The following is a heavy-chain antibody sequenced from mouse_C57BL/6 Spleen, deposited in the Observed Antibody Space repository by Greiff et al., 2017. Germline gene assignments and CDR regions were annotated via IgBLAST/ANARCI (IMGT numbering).Heavy chain of an antibody. V-gene: IGHV2-2*01. J-gene: IGHJ1*03. CDR2: IWSGGST. D-gene: IGHD2-1*01. Sequence: VQRVESGPGLVQPSQSLSITCTVSGFSLTSYGVHWVRQSPGKGLEWLGVIWSGGSTAYNAAFISRLSISKDNSKSQVFFKMNSLQADGTARYFCARNNYPWYFDVRGTGAKGTGSS. CDR3: ARNNYPWYFDV. CDR1: GFSLTSYG.